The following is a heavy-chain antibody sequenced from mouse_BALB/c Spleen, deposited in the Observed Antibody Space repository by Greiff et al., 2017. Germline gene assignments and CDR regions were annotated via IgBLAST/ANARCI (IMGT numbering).Heavy chain of an antibody. V-gene: IGHV7-3*02. D-gene: IGHD2-1*01. CDR1: GFTFTDYY. J-gene: IGHJ4*01. CDR3: ARDRVKGAMDY. CDR2: IRNKANGYTT. Sequence: EVKLMESGGGLVQPGGSLRLSCATSGFTFTDYYMSWVRQPPGKALEWLGFIRNKANGYTTEYSASVKGRFTISRDNSQSILYLQMNTLRAEDSATYYCARDRVKGAMDYWGQGTSVTVSS.